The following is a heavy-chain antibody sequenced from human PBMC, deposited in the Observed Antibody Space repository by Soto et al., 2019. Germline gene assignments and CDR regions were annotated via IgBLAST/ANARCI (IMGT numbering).Heavy chain of an antibody. CDR2: IWYDGSNK. CDR3: ARAMTTVTTGWSYP. Sequence: QVQLVESGGGVVQPGRSLRLSCAASGFTFSSYGMHWVRQAPGKGLEWVAVIWYDGSNKYYADSVKGRFTISRDNSKNTLYLQMNSLRAEDTAVYYCARAMTTVTTGWSYPRGQGTLVTVSS. D-gene: IGHD4-17*01. J-gene: IGHJ5*02. V-gene: IGHV3-33*01. CDR1: GFTFSSYG.